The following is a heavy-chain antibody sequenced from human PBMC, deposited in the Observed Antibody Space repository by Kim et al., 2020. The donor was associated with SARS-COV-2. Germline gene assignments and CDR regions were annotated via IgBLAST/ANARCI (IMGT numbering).Heavy chain of an antibody. CDR2: ISAYNGNT. V-gene: IGHV1-18*04. D-gene: IGHD3-9*01. Sequence: ASVKVSCKASGYTFTSYGISWVRQAPGQGLEWMGWISAYNGNTNYAQKLQGRVTMTTDTSTSTAYMELRSLRSDDTAVYYCAREGYDILTGYLSLDYWGQGTLVTVSS. CDR1: GYTFTSYG. CDR3: AREGYDILTGYLSLDY. J-gene: IGHJ4*02.